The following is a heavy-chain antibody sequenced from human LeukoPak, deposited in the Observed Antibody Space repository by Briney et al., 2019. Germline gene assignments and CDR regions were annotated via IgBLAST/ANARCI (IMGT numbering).Heavy chain of an antibody. V-gene: IGHV3-30*19. CDR2: ISYDGSNK. CDR1: GFTFSNYG. CDR3: ARDTSGPDDEEYYFDY. Sequence: PGGSLRLSCAASGFTFSNYGMHWVRQAPGKGLEWVAVISYDGSNKYYADSVKGRFTISRDNSKNTLYLQMNSLRAEDTAVYYCARDTSGPDDEEYYFDYWGQGTLVTVSS. J-gene: IGHJ4*02. D-gene: IGHD1-1*01.